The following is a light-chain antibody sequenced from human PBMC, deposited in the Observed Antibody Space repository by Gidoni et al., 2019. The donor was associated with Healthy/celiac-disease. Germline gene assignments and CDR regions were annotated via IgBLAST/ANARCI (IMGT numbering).Light chain of an antibody. CDR3: QKYNSAPRT. CDR1: QAISNY. CDR2: AAS. V-gene: IGKV1-27*01. J-gene: IGKJ5*01. Sequence: DIQMPQSPSSLSASVGDRVTITCRASQAISNYLAWYQQKPGKVPKLLIYAASTLQSGVPSRFSGSGSGTDFTLTISSLQPEDVATYYCQKYNSAPRTFGQGTRLEIK.